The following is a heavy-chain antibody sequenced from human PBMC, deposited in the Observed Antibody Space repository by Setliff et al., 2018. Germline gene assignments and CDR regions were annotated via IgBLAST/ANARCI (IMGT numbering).Heavy chain of an antibody. CDR1: GGSISSSXXX. CDR2: IYYSGST. D-gene: IGHD6-13*01. J-gene: IGHJ4*02. Sequence: PSETLSLTCTVSGGSISSSXXXWGXIRQPPGKGLEWIGSIYYSGSTYYNPSLXXXXTXXXXXXXXXXXXXXXXXXXXXXAVYYCASFAGSSWVDYWGQGTLVTVSS. CDR3: ASFAGSSWVDY. V-gene: IGHV4-39*01.